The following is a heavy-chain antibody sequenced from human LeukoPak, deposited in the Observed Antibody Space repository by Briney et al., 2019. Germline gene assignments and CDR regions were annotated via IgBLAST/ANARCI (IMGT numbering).Heavy chain of an antibody. V-gene: IGHV4-59*01. D-gene: IGHD4-17*01. CDR3: ARGHTVTPYYYYYGMDV. CDR2: IYYSGST. CDR1: GGSISSYY. J-gene: IGHJ6*02. Sequence: SETLSLTCTVSGGSISSYYWSWIRQPPGKGLEWIGYIYYSGSTNYNPSLKSRVTISVDTSKNQFSLKLSSVTAADTAVYYCARGHTVTPYYYYYGMDVWGQGTTVTVSS.